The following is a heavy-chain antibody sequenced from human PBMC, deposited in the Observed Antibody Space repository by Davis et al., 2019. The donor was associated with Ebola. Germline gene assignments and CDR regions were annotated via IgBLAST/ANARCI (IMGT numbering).Heavy chain of an antibody. CDR3: ARRRVLYGSDAFDI. V-gene: IGHV5-51*01. J-gene: IGHJ3*02. D-gene: IGHD2-8*01. CDR2: IYPGDSDS. Sequence: KVSCKGSGYIFTTYWIGWVRQMPGKGLEWMGIIYPGDSDSRYSPSFQGQVTISADKSVSTAYLQWSSLKASDTAMYFCARRRVLYGSDAFDIWGQGTMVTVSS. CDR1: GYIFTTYW.